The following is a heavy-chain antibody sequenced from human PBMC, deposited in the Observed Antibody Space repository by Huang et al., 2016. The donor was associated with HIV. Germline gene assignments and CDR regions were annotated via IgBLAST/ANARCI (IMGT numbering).Heavy chain of an antibody. Sequence: QVQLVQSGAEVKNPGASVRVSCKASGYTFTDPNIHWVRQVPGQGLEWRGGINPKRGGTNYAQRFQGRITMTRDTTISTVHMDLRRIQSDDTAVYFCARDWSFGSSTSPADWGQGTLVTVSS. J-gene: IGHJ4*02. V-gene: IGHV1-2*02. D-gene: IGHD6-6*01. CDR3: ARDWSFGSSTSPAD. CDR1: GYTFTDPN. CDR2: INPKRGGT.